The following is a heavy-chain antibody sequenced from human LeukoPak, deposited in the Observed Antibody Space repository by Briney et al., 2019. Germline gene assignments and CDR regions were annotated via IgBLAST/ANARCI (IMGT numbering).Heavy chain of an antibody. CDR2: ISAYNGNT. CDR3: ARGQVVPAAEWGWYDY. Sequence: GASVKVSCKASGYTFTSYGISWVRQAPGQGLEWMGWISAYNGNTNYAQKLQGRVTMTTDTSTSTAYMELRSLRSDDTAVYYCARGQVVPAAEWGWYDYWGQGTLVTVSS. D-gene: IGHD2-2*01. J-gene: IGHJ4*02. CDR1: GYTFTSYG. V-gene: IGHV1-18*01.